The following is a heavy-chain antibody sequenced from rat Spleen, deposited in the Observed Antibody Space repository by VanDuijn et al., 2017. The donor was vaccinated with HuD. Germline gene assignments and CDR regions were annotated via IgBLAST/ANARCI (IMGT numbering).Heavy chain of an antibody. CDR2: INSAGST. V-gene: IGHV3-3*01. CDR3: ATSEGVHYYLPFAY. D-gene: IGHD1-1*01. J-gene: IGHJ3*01. Sequence: EVQLQESGPGLVKPSQSLSLTCSVIGYSITSSLRWNWIRKLPGTKLEWMGYINSAGSTVYNPSLKSRISITRDTSKNQFFLQVNSVSSEDTATYYCATSEGVHYYLPFAYWGQGTLVTVSS. CDR1: GYSITSSLR.